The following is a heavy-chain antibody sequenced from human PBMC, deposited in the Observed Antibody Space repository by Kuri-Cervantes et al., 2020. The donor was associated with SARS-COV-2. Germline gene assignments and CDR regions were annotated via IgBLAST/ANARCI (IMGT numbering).Heavy chain of an antibody. Sequence: SETLSLTCSVSGGSISRYYWSWMRQPPGKGLEWIGNIHYSGSTNYNNSLDSRVTISVDTSKNHLSLRLSSVTAADTAVYYCARRICSSTSCYYYNWFDPWGQGTLVTVSS. CDR1: GGSISRYY. V-gene: IGHV4-59*01. CDR3: ARRICSSTSCYYYNWFDP. D-gene: IGHD2-2*01. CDR2: IHYSGST. J-gene: IGHJ5*02.